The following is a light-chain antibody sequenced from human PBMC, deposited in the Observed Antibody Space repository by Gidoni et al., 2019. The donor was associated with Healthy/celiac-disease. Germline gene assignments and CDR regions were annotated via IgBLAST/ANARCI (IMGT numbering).Light chain of an antibody. J-gene: IGKJ1*01. Sequence: EIVMTQSPATLSVSPGERATLSCRASQSVSSNLGWYQQKPGQAPMLLIYGASTRATGIAARFSGSGSGTEFTLTISSLQSEDFAVYYCQQYNNWPPWTCGQGTKVEIK. CDR2: GAS. CDR1: QSVSSN. V-gene: IGKV3-15*01. CDR3: QQYNNWPPWT.